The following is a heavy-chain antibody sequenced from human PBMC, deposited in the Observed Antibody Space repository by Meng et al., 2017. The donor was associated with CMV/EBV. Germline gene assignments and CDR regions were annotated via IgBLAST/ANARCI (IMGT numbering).Heavy chain of an antibody. CDR2: ISSSGSTI. J-gene: IGHJ6*02. D-gene: IGHD2-2*02. Sequence: GSLRLPCAASGFTFSDYYMSWIRQAPGKGLEWVSYISSSGSTIYYADSVKGRFTISRDNAKNSLYLQMNSLRAEDTAVYYCARVSIVDCSSTSCYTEPTPYYYYGMDVWGQGTTVTVSS. V-gene: IGHV3-11*04. CDR1: GFTFSDYY. CDR3: ARVSIVDCSSTSCYTEPTPYYYYGMDV.